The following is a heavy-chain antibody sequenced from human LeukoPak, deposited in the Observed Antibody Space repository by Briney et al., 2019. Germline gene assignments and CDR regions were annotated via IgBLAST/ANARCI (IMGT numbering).Heavy chain of an antibody. CDR3: ARGVLITMVRGVTYNWFDP. V-gene: IGHV4-34*01. CDR2: INHSGST. D-gene: IGHD3-10*01. CDR1: GGSISGYY. Sequence: KPSETLSLTCTVSGGSISGYYWSWIRQPPGKGLEWIGEINHSGSTNYNPSLKGRVTISVDTSKNQFSLKLSSVTAADTAVYYCARGVLITMVRGVTYNWFDPWGQGTLVTVSS. J-gene: IGHJ5*02.